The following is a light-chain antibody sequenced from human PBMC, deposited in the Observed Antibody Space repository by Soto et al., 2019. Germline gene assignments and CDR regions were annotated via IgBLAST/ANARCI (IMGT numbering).Light chain of an antibody. J-gene: IGKJ5*01. CDR3: KQRERTPRMA. Sequence: IQMTQSPSSLLAPLGAAATTPCRPSQSISSYLNWYQQKPGKAPKLLIYAASSLQSGVPSRFSGSGTGADVTRAINRLQPDDVATYQCKQRERTPRMAVGSGTRLEIK. CDR1: QSISSY. V-gene: IGKV1-39*01. CDR2: AAS.